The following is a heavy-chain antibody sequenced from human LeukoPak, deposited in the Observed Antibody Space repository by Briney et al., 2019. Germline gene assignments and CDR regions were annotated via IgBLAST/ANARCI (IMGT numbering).Heavy chain of an antibody. J-gene: IGHJ4*02. CDR2: IYSDGST. CDR3: ARSGIVGATRNPDDY. V-gene: IGHV3-53*01. D-gene: IGHD1-26*01. Sequence: PGGSLRLSCAASGFTVSSNYMSWVRQAPGKGLEWVSVIYSDGSTYYADSVKGRFTISRDNSKNTLYLQMNSLRAEDTAVYYCARSGIVGATRNPDDYWGQGTLVTVSS. CDR1: GFTVSSNY.